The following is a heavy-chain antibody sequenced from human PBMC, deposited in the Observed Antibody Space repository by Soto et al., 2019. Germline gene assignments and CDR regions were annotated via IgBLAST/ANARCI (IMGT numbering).Heavy chain of an antibody. V-gene: IGHV1-46*01. D-gene: IGHD4-17*01. CDR2: INPRGGST. J-gene: IGHJ4*02. Sequence: GASVKVSCKTSGYTFTSYYTHWVRQAPGQGLEWMGTINPRGGSTNYAPKFQGRVTVTRDTSTSTVYMELSSLRSEDTAVYYCARTDDYAFDYWSQGTQVTVSS. CDR1: GYTFTSYY. CDR3: ARTDDYAFDY.